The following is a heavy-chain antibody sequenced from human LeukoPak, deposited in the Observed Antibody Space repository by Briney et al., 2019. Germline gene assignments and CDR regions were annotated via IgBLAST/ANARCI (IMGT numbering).Heavy chain of an antibody. D-gene: IGHD2-2*02. CDR3: ARGIVVVPAAIVVWGPKNHYYYYGMDV. Sequence: NASETLSLTCAVYGGSFSGYYWSWIRQPPGKGLEWIGEINHSGSTNYNPSLKSRVTISVDTSKNQFSLKLSSVTAADTAVYYCARGIVVVPAAIVVWGPKNHYYYYGMDVWGQGTTVTVSS. CDR1: GGSFSGYY. CDR2: INHSGST. V-gene: IGHV4-34*01. J-gene: IGHJ6*02.